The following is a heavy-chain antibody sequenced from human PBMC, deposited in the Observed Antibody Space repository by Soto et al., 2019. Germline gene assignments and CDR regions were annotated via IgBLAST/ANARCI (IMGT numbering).Heavy chain of an antibody. Sequence: GGSLRLSCAASGFTFSSYGMHWVRQAPGKGLEWVAVISYDGSNKYYADSVKGRFTISRDNSKNTLYLQMNSLRVQDTAVYYCSKGDTSDPLHFWGLGTLVPVSS. D-gene: IGHD2-2*01. CDR1: GFTFSSYG. CDR3: SKGDTSDPLHF. J-gene: IGHJ4*02. CDR2: ISYDGSNK. V-gene: IGHV3-30*18.